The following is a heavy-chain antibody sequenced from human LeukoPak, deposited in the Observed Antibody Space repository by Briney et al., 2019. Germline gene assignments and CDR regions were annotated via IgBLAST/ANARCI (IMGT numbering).Heavy chain of an antibody. Sequence: ASVKVSCKASGYTFTSYYMHWVRQAPGQGLEWMGIINPSGGSTSYAQRFQGRVTITADESTSTAYMELSSLRSEDTAVYYCARAYGDYVGNDYWGQGTLVTVSS. CDR2: INPSGGST. V-gene: IGHV1-46*01. D-gene: IGHD4-17*01. J-gene: IGHJ4*02. CDR3: ARAYGDYVGNDY. CDR1: GYTFTSYY.